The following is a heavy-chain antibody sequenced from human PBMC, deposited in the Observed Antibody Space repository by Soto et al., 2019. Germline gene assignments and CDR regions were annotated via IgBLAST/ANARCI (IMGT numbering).Heavy chain of an antibody. Sequence: QVQLQESGPGLVKPSQTLSLTCTVSGGSISSGGYYWSWIRQHPGKGLEWIGYIYYSGSTYYNPSRKSRVTISVDTSKNQFALKLSSVTAADTAVYYCATHRTYYYGSGSYPFDYWGQGTLVTVSS. D-gene: IGHD3-10*01. CDR1: GGSISSGGYY. V-gene: IGHV4-31*03. CDR2: IYYSGST. CDR3: ATHRTYYYGSGSYPFDY. J-gene: IGHJ4*02.